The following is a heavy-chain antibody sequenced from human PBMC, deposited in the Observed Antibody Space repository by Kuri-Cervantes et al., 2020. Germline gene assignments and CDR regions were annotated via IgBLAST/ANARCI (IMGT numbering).Heavy chain of an antibody. CDR1: GGSISSGGYY. J-gene: IGHJ4*02. D-gene: IGHD3-10*01. Sequence: LRLSCTVSGGSISSGGYYWSWIRQHPGKGLEWIGYIDYSGSTYYDPALKSRVTITVDTSKNQYPLKLSSVTAADTAGYYCARLQGPNYGSGGYFDYWGQGTLVTVSS. V-gene: IGHV4-31*03. CDR2: IDYSGST. CDR3: ARLQGPNYGSGGYFDY.